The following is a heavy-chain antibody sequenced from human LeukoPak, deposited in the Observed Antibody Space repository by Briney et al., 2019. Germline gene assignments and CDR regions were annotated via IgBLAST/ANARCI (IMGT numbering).Heavy chain of an antibody. V-gene: IGHV1-69*13. Sequence: SVKVSCKASGGTFSGYAISWVRQAHGQGLEWMGGIIPIFGTANYAQKFQGRVTITADESTSTAYMELSSLRSEDTAVHYCARGRFLEWLLYHPTFDYWGQGTLVTVSS. J-gene: IGHJ4*02. D-gene: IGHD3-3*01. CDR3: ARGRFLEWLLYHPTFDY. CDR1: GGTFSGYA. CDR2: IIPIFGTA.